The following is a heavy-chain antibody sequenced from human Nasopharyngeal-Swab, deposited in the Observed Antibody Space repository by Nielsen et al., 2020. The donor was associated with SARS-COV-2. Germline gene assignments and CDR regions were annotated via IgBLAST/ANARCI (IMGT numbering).Heavy chain of an antibody. V-gene: IGHV3-48*04. CDR3: ARDGESLGDYYYGMDV. J-gene: IGHJ6*02. CDR1: GFTFSSYS. D-gene: IGHD3-3*01. Sequence: GGSLRLSCAASGFTFSSYSMNWVRQAPGKGLEWVSYISRSSSNIYYADSVKGRFTISRDNAKNSVYLQMNSLRAEDTAVYYCARDGESLGDYYYGMDVWGRGTTVTVSS. CDR2: ISRSSSNI.